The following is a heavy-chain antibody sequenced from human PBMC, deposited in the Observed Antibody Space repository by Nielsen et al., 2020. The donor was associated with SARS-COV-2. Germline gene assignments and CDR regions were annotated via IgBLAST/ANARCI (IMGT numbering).Heavy chain of an antibody. CDR1: GGSISSYY. V-gene: IGHV4-34*01. J-gene: IGHJ4*02. CDR2: INHSGST. CDR3: ARSGYSYGWRTFDY. Sequence: SETLSLTCTVSGGSISSYYWSWIRQPPGKGLEWIGEINHSGSTNYNPSLKSRVTISVDTSKNQFSLKLSSVTAADTAVYYCARSGYSYGWRTFDYWGQGTLVTVSS. D-gene: IGHD5-18*01.